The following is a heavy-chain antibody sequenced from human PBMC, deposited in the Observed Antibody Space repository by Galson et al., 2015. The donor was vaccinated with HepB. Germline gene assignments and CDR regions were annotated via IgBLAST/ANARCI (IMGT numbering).Heavy chain of an antibody. V-gene: IGHV1-46*01. CDR3: AREMATTTFDY. CDR1: GYTFTSYY. CDR2: INPSGVST. J-gene: IGHJ4*02. D-gene: IGHD5-24*01. Sequence: SVKVSCKASGYTFTSYYMHWVRQAPGQGLEWMGIINPSGVSTTYAQKFQGRVTMTRDTSTSTVYMELSSLRSEDTAVYYCAREMATTTFDYWGQGTLVTVSS.